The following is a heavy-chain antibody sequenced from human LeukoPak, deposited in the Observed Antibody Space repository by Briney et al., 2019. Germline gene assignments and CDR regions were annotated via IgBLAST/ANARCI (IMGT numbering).Heavy chain of an antibody. J-gene: IGHJ4*02. CDR3: AGARPLSPPDY. CDR1: GGSFSGYY. Sequence: SETLSLTCAVYGGSFSGYYWSWIRQPPGKGLEWIGEINHSGSTNYNPSLKSRVTISVDTSKNQFSRKLSSVTAADTEVYDCAGARPLSPPDYWGQGTLVTVSS. V-gene: IGHV4-34*01. CDR2: INHSGST. D-gene: IGHD3-16*02.